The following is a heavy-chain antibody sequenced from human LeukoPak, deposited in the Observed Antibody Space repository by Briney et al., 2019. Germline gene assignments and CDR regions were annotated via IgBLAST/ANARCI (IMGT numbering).Heavy chain of an antibody. D-gene: IGHD3-22*01. CDR2: IYYSGST. V-gene: IGHV4-30-4*08. CDR1: GGSISSGDYY. CDR3: AREKRTGYYDSSGYPHGFDY. J-gene: IGHJ4*02. Sequence: KPSETLSLTCTVSGGSISSGDYYWSWIRQPPGKGLEWIGCIYYSGSTYYNPSLKSRVTISVDTSKNQFSLKLSSVTAADTAVYYCAREKRTGYYDSSGYPHGFDYWGQGTLVTVSS.